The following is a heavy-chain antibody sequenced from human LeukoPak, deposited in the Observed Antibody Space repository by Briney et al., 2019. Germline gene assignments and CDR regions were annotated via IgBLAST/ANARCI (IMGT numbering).Heavy chain of an antibody. Sequence: ASVKVSCKASGGTFSSYAISWVRQATGQGLEWMGWMNPNSGNTGYAQKSQGRVTMTRNTSISTAYMELSSLRSEDTAVYYCFYDYVWGSDTRWGQGTLVTVSS. CDR2: MNPNSGNT. D-gene: IGHD3-16*01. J-gene: IGHJ4*02. V-gene: IGHV1-8*02. CDR1: GGTFSSYA. CDR3: FYDYVWGSDTR.